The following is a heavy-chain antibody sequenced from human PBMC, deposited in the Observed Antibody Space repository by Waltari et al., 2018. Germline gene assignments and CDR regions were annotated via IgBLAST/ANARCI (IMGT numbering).Heavy chain of an antibody. CDR3: ARSMGPGTGAFDI. CDR1: GFTVSSNY. V-gene: IGHV3-53*01. J-gene: IGHJ3*02. CDR2: IYSGGST. Sequence: EVQLVESGGGLIQPGGSLRLSCAASGFTVSSNYMSWVRQAPGKGLEWVSVIYSGGSTYYADSVKGRFTISRDNSKNTLYLQMNSLRAEDTAVYYCARSMGPGTGAFDIWGQGTMVTVSS.